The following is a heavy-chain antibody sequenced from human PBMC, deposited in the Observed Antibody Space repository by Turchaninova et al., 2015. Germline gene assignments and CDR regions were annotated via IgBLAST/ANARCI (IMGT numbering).Heavy chain of an antibody. D-gene: IGHD2-21*02. CDR3: ARRADDYYFDT. V-gene: IGHV5-51*01. J-gene: IGHJ4*02. Sequence: EWQMLQSGAEVKKPGESLKFSCKGSGYTFGNGWIAWWRQMPGKGLEWNVIIYPRDADTSYSPSFRGQVTISVDWSIDTAFLQWGSLRASDTAIYYCARRADDYYFDTWGQGTLVTVSS. CDR1: GYTFGNGW. CDR2: IYPRDADT.